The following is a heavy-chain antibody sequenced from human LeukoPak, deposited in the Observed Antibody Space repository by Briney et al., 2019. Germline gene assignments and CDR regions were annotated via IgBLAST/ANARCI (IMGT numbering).Heavy chain of an antibody. J-gene: IGHJ4*02. V-gene: IGHV1-18*01. D-gene: IGHD3-16*01. CDR1: GYTFTSYG. Sequence: VSVKVSCKASGYTFTSYGISWVRQAPGQGLEWMGWISAYNGNTNYAQKLQGRVTMTTDTSTSTAYMELRSLRSDDTAVYYCARGYYDYVWGSLQTINHFDYWGQGTLVTVSS. CDR3: ARGYYDYVWGSLQTINHFDY. CDR2: ISAYNGNT.